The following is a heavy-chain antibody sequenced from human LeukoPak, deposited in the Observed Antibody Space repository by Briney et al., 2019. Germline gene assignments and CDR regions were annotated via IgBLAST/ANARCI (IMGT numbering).Heavy chain of an antibody. Sequence: GGSLRLSCTVSGITFSDYAMTWVRQAPGKGLEWVGFIRSKAYGGTAEYAASVKGRFTFSRDASKSIAYLQMNSLKNDDTAIYYCARGDGGSHYYYYYGLDVWGQGATVTVSS. CDR1: GITFSDYA. J-gene: IGHJ6*02. D-gene: IGHD1-26*01. CDR3: ARGDGGSHYYYYYGLDV. CDR2: IRSKAYGGTA. V-gene: IGHV3-49*04.